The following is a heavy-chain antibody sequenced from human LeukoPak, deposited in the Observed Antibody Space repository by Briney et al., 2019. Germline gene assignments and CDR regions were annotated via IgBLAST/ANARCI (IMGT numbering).Heavy chain of an antibody. Sequence: PSETLSLTCSVSGYSITSGYYWGWIRQPPGKGLEWIGYIYYSGSTNYNPSLKSRVTISVDTSKNQFSLKLSSVTAADTAVYYCARVAVGGSYYYYYYMDVWGKGTTVTVSS. V-gene: IGHV4-38-2*02. J-gene: IGHJ6*03. CDR1: GYSITSGYY. D-gene: IGHD2-21*01. CDR3: ARVAVGGSYYYYYYMDV. CDR2: IYYSGST.